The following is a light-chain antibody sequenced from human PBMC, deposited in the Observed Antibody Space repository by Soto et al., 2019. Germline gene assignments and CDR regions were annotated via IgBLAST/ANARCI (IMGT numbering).Light chain of an antibody. CDR2: KAA. CDR1: QSITGW. Sequence: DNQMTQSPSTLSASVGDRVTVTCRASQSITGWVAWYQQKPGKAPKLLIYKAATLTSGVPSGCSGSGSGTEFTLPISSLQPEEFATYYCQESHTTLMPTFGPGTKVD. CDR3: QESHTTLMPT. J-gene: IGKJ3*01. V-gene: IGKV1-5*03.